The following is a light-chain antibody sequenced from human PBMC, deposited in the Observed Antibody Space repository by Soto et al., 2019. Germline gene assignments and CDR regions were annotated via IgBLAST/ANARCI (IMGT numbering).Light chain of an antibody. CDR3: QQYYSTPFT. V-gene: IGKV4-1*01. CDR2: WAS. CDR1: QSVLYSSNNKNY. Sequence: DIVMTQSPDSLAVSLGERATINCKSSQSVLYSSNNKNYLAWYQQKPGQPPKLLIYWASTRESGVPDRFSGSGSGTAFTLTISSLQAEDVAVDYCQQYYSTPFTFGPGTKVDTK. J-gene: IGKJ3*01.